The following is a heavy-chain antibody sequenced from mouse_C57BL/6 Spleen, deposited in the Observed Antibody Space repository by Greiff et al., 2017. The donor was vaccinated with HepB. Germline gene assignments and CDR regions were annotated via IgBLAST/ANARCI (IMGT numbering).Heavy chain of an antibody. CDR1: GFTFSDYG. Sequence: EVMLVESGGGLVKPGGSLKLSCAASGFTFSDYGMHWVRQAPEKGLEWVAYISSGSSTIYYADTVKGRFPISRDNAKNTLFLQMTSLRSEDTAMYDCASRHHWAYYFDYWGQGTTLTVSS. D-gene: IGHD4-1*01. J-gene: IGHJ2*01. V-gene: IGHV5-17*01. CDR3: ASRHHWAYYFDY. CDR2: ISSGSSTI.